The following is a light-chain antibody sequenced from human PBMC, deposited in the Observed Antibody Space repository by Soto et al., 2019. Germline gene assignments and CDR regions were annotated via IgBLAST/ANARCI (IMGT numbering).Light chain of an antibody. J-gene: IGKJ2*01. CDR3: QQYNSWPPSYT. CDR2: GAS. V-gene: IGKV3-15*01. CDR1: QSVTTY. Sequence: EIVMTQSPATLSVSLGDRATLSCRASQSVTTYLAWYQQKPGQAPRLLIYGASTRATGIPARFSGSGSETDFTLTISSLQSEDFAFYYCQQYNSWPPSYTFGQWTKLEIK.